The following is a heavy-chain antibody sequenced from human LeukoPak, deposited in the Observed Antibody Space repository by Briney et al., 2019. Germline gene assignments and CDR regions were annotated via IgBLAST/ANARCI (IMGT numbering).Heavy chain of an antibody. CDR3: ARLRYDSSGYQFADY. Sequence: PGGSLRLSCAASGFTFSSYAMHWVRRAPGKGLEWVAVISYDGSNKYYADSVKGRFTISRDNSKNTLYLQMNSLRAEDTAVYYCARLRYDSSGYQFADYWDQGTLVTVSS. V-gene: IGHV3-30*04. J-gene: IGHJ4*02. CDR2: ISYDGSNK. D-gene: IGHD3-22*01. CDR1: GFTFSSYA.